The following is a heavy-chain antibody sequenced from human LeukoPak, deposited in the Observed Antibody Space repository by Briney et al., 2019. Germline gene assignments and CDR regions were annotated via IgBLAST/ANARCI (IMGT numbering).Heavy chain of an antibody. V-gene: IGHV3-11*03. Sequence: GGSLRLSCAASGFTFSDYYMTWIRQAPGKGLEWVSYISSGSSYTNYADSVKGRFTISTDNAKNSLYLQMNSLRAEDTAMYYCASSGYSYGFDYWGQGTLVTVSS. CDR1: GFTFSDYY. J-gene: IGHJ4*02. D-gene: IGHD5-18*01. CDR2: ISSGSSYT. CDR3: ASSGYSYGFDY.